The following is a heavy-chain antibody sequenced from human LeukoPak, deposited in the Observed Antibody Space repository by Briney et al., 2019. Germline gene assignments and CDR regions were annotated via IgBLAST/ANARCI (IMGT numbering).Heavy chain of an antibody. CDR3: ATLMAHLDY. V-gene: IGHV1-2*02. CDR1: GYTFTDYG. J-gene: IGHJ4*02. Sequence: GASVKVSCKASGYTFTDYGINWVRQAPGQGLEWMGWINPNSGDTNYAQKFQGRVTMTRDTTISTAYMELSRLRSDDTAVFYCATLMAHLDYWGQGTLVTVSS. D-gene: IGHD2-8*01. CDR2: INPNSGDT.